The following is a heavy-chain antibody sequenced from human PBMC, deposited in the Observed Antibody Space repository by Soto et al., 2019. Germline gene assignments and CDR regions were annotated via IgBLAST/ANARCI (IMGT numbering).Heavy chain of an antibody. CDR1: GFTFSSYS. CDR2: ISSSSSTI. D-gene: IGHD1-20*01. J-gene: IGHJ4*02. V-gene: IGHV3-48*01. Sequence: EVQLVESGGGLVQPGGSLRLSCAASGFTFSSYSMNWVRQAPGKGLEWVPYISSSSSTIYYADSVKGRFTISRDNAKNSLYLQMNSLRSEDTAVYYCAREGITKGLNYFDYWGQGTLVTVSS. CDR3: AREGITKGLNYFDY.